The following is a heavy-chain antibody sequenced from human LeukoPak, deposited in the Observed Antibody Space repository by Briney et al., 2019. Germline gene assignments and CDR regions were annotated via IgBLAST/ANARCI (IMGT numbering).Heavy chain of an antibody. Sequence: GGSLRLSCAVSGFTFSSYAVSWARQAPGEGREWVSAISGRGGSTSYADCVEGRFTISRDNSKNTLYLQMNSLRAEDAAVYYCAKEEESWFGGILVVVAATFPGCIDYSGQGTLVTLSS. D-gene: IGHD2-15*01. CDR1: GFTFSSYA. CDR3: AKEEESWFGGILVVVAATFPGCIDY. CDR2: ISGRGGST. J-gene: IGHJ4*02. V-gene: IGHV3-23*01.